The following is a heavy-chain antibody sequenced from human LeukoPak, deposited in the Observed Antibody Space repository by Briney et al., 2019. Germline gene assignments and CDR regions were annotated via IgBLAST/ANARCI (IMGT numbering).Heavy chain of an antibody. CDR3: AKDWDQLLYYFDY. V-gene: IGHV3-23*01. J-gene: IGHJ4*02. CDR2: ISGSGGST. CDR1: GFTFSSYA. D-gene: IGHD2-2*01. Sequence: GGFLRLSCAASGFTFSSYAMSWVRQAPGKGLEWVSGISGSGGSTYYADPVKGRFTISRDNSKNTLYLQMNSLRADDTAVYYCAKDWDQLLYYFDYWGQGTLVTVSS.